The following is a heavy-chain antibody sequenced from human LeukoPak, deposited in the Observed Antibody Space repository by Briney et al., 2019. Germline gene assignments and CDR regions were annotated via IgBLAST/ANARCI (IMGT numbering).Heavy chain of an antibody. J-gene: IGHJ6*03. CDR1: GYTFTSYG. CDR2: ISAYNGNT. V-gene: IGHV1-18*01. CDR3: ARVGGGVRLWVKYYYYYMDV. D-gene: IGHD3-10*01. Sequence: ASVKVSCKASGYTFTSYGISWVRQAPGQGLEWMGWISAYNGNTNYAQKLQGRVTMTTDTSTSTAYMELRSLRSDDTAVYYCARVGGGVRLWVKYYYYYMDVWGKGTTVTISS.